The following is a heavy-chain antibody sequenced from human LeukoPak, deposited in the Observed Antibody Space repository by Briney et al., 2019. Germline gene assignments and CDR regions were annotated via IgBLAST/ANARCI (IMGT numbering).Heavy chain of an antibody. J-gene: IGHJ4*02. CDR1: GASISSSIYY. CDR2: IYYSGST. Sequence: SETLSLTCTVSGASISSSIYYWGWIRQPPGKGLEWIGSIYYSGSTYYNPSLKSRVTMSVDTSKNQFSLKLSSVTAADTAVYYCARQERYCSNGVCLKHFDYWGQGTLVTVSS. V-gene: IGHV4-39*01. CDR3: ARQERYCSNGVCLKHFDY. D-gene: IGHD2-8*01.